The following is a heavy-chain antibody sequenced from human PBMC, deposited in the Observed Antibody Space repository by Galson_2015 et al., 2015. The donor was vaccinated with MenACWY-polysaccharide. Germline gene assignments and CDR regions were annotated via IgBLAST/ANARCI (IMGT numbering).Heavy chain of an antibody. CDR1: GNTFTSHD. CDR3: LRGDNSSWS. D-gene: IGHD6-19*01. Sequence: SVKVSCKASGNTFTSHDINWVRQATGQGFEWIGWMNPNSGNTASAQKFQGRVTMTRDTSISTAYMDLSSLRSEDTAVYYCLRGDNSSWSWGQGSLVTVSS. CDR2: MNPNSGNT. V-gene: IGHV1-8*01. J-gene: IGHJ5*02.